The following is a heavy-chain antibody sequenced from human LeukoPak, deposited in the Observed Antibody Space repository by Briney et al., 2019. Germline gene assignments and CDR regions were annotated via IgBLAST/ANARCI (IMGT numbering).Heavy chain of an antibody. CDR2: MNPNSGNT. Sequence: ASVKVSCKASGGTFSSYDINWVRQATGQGLEWMGWMNPNSGNTGYAQKFQGRVTMTRNTSISTAYMELSSLRSEDTAVYYCAREYYDSSGYSSDDTNDDYWGQGTLVTVSS. CDR3: AREYYDSSGYSSDDTNDDY. D-gene: IGHD3-22*01. CDR1: GGTFSSYD. V-gene: IGHV1-8*02. J-gene: IGHJ4*02.